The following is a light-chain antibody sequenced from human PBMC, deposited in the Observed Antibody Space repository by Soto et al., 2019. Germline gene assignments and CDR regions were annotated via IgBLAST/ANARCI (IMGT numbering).Light chain of an antibody. CDR1: SSNIGSNY. CDR2: SNN. Sequence: QSVLTQPPSASGTPGQRVTISRSGSSSNIGSNYVYWYQQLPGTAPKLLIYSNNQRPSGVPDRFSGSKSGTSASLAISGLRSEDEADYYCAAWDDSLSGVVFGGGTTVTVL. J-gene: IGLJ2*01. V-gene: IGLV1-47*02. CDR3: AAWDDSLSGVV.